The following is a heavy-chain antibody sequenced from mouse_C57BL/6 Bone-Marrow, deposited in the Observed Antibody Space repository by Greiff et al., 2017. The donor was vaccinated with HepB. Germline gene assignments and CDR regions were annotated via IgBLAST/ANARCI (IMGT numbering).Heavy chain of an antibody. Sequence: EVKVVESEGGLVQPGSSMKLSCTASGFTFSDYYMAWVRQVPEKGLEWVANINYDGSSTYYLDSLKSRFIISTDNAKNILYLQRSSLKSEDTATYYCARERAYDYSHWCFDVWGTGTTVTVSS. CDR1: GFTFSDYY. CDR2: INYDGSST. CDR3: ARERAYDYSHWCFDV. D-gene: IGHD2-4*01. J-gene: IGHJ1*03. V-gene: IGHV5-16*01.